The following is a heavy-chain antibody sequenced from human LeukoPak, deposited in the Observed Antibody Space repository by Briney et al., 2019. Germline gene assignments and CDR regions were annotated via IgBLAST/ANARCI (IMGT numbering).Heavy chain of an antibody. CDR2: INPSGGST. D-gene: IGHD6-13*01. J-gene: IGHJ4*02. CDR3: ARGIAAAGPFDY. CDR1: GYTFTSYY. V-gene: IGHV1-46*01. Sequence: GASVKVSCKASGYTFTSYYMHWVRQAPGQGLEWMGIINPSGGSTSYAQKLQGRVTMTTDTSTSTAYMELRSLRSDDTAVYYCARGIAAAGPFDYWGQGTLVTVSS.